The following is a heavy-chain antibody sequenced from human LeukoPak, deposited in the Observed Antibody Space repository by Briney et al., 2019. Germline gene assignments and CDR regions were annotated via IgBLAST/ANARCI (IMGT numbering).Heavy chain of an antibody. J-gene: IGHJ6*03. V-gene: IGHV3-48*03. Sequence: GGSLRLSCAASGFTFSSYEMNWVRQAPGKGLEWVSYISSSGSTIYYADSVKGRFTISRDNAKNSLYLQMNSLRAEDTAVYYCARGHGHSSGWYVFYMDVWGKGTTVTVSS. CDR1: GFTFSSYE. CDR2: ISSSGSTI. CDR3: ARGHGHSSGWYVFYMDV. D-gene: IGHD6-19*01.